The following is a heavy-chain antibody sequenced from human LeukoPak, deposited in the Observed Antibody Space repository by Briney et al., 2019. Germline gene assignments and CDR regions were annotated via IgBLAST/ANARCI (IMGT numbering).Heavy chain of an antibody. Sequence: ASVKVSCKASGYTFTSYGISWVRQAPGQGLEWMGWISAYNGNTNYAQKFQGRVTITADESTSTAYMELSSLRSEDTAVYYCARQLDHAFDLWGQGTMVTVSS. D-gene: IGHD6-13*01. CDR1: GYTFTSYG. V-gene: IGHV1-18*01. J-gene: IGHJ3*01. CDR2: ISAYNGNT. CDR3: ARQLDHAFDL.